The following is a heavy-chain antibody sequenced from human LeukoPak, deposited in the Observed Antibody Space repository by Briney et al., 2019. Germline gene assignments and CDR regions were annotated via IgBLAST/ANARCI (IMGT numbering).Heavy chain of an antibody. CDR2: ISSSGSTI. V-gene: IGHV3-48*04. Sequence: GGSLRLSCAASGFTFSSYSMNWVRQAPGKGLEWVSYISSSGSTIYYADSVKGRFTISRDNAKNSLYLQMNSLRAEDTAVYYCARAVYGPYYFDYWGQGTLVTVSS. CDR3: ARAVYGPYYFDY. CDR1: GFTFSSYS. J-gene: IGHJ4*02. D-gene: IGHD3-10*01.